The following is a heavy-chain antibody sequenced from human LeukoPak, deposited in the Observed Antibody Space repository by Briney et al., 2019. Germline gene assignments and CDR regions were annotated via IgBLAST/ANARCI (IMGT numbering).Heavy chain of an antibody. CDR3: ARGRLSGDHFDY. CDR1: GFTFSSYD. CDR2: IGTAGDT. V-gene: IGHV3-13*01. Sequence: VGSLRLSSAASGFTFSSYDMHWVRQATGKGLEWVSAIGTAGDTYYPGSVKGRFTISRENAKNSLYLQMNSLRAGDTAVYYCARGRLSGDHFDYWGQGTLVTVSS. J-gene: IGHJ4*02. D-gene: IGHD7-27*01.